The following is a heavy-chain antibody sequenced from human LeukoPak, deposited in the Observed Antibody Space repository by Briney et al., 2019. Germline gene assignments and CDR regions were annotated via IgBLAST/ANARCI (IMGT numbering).Heavy chain of an antibody. CDR1: GYTFTGYY. Sequence: ASVKVSCKASGYTFTGYYMHWVRQAPGQGLEWMGWISAYNGNTNYAQKLQGRVTMTTDTSTSTAYMELRSLRSDDTAVYYCARVTYYYDSSGREHYWGQGTLVTVSS. J-gene: IGHJ4*02. CDR2: ISAYNGNT. CDR3: ARVTYYYDSSGREHY. V-gene: IGHV1-18*04. D-gene: IGHD3-22*01.